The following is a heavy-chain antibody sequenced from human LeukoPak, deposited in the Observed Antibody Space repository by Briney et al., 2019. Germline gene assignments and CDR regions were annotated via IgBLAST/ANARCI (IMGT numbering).Heavy chain of an antibody. CDR3: ARARLSRYSSSWYEGGFDY. J-gene: IGHJ4*02. CDR1: GFTFSDYY. V-gene: IGHV3-11*01. CDR2: ISSSGSTI. D-gene: IGHD6-13*01. Sequence: GGSLRLSCAASGFTFSDYYMSWIRQAPGKGLEWVSYISSSGSTIYYADSVKGRFTISRDNAKNSLYLQMNSLRAEDTAVYYCARARLSRYSSSWYEGGFDYWGQGTLVTVSS.